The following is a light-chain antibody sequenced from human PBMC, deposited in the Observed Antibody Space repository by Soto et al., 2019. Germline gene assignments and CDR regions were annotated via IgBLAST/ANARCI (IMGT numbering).Light chain of an antibody. CDR1: SSNIGSNY. J-gene: IGLJ1*01. Sequence: QSALTQPPSASGTPGQRVTISCSGSSSNIGSNYVYWYQQLPGTAPKLLIYSNNQRPSGVPDRFSGSKSGTSASLAISGLRSEDEADYYCAAWDDSLRGVFGTGTKVTVL. CDR2: SNN. V-gene: IGLV1-47*02. CDR3: AAWDDSLRGV.